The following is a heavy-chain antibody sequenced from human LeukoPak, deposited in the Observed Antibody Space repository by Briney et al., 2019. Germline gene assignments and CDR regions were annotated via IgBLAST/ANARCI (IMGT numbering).Heavy chain of an antibody. J-gene: IGHJ4*02. CDR1: GFTFDDYG. CDR3: ARGTLKAAATDFDY. D-gene: IGHD6-13*01. Sequence: PGGSLRLSCAASGFTFDDYGMSWVRQAPGKGLEWVSGINWNGGSTVYADSVKGRFTISRDKAKNSLYLQMNSLRAEDTALYYCARGTLKAAATDFDYWGQGTLVTVSS. V-gene: IGHV3-20*04. CDR2: INWNGGST.